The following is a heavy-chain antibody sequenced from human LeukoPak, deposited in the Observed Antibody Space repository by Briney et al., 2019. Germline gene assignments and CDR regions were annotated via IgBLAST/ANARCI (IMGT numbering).Heavy chain of an antibody. D-gene: IGHD1-1*01. CDR1: GFTFSDYY. CDR3: ASPGVLGTHCFDS. V-gene: IGHV3-11*06. Sequence: GGSLRLSCAASGFTFSDYYMSWIRQAPGKGLEWVSSISSSSSYIYYADSVKGRFTISRDNAKNSLYLQMNSLRAEDTAVYYCASPGVLGTHCFDSWGQGTLVTVSS. J-gene: IGHJ4*02. CDR2: ISSSSSYI.